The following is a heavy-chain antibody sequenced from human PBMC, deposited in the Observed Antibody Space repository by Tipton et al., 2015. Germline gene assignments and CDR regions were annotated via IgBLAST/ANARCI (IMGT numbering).Heavy chain of an antibody. Sequence: TLSLTCDVSGGSISSSNWWSWVRQPPGKGLEWIGEIYHSGSTTYNPSLKSRVTISVDTSKTQFSLKMRSVTATDTAAYYCASGPGGFGNGIGGWGQGTTVTVSS. CDR1: GGSISSSNW. D-gene: IGHD3-10*01. CDR3: ASGPGGFGNGIGG. V-gene: IGHV4-4*02. J-gene: IGHJ6*02. CDR2: IYHSGST.